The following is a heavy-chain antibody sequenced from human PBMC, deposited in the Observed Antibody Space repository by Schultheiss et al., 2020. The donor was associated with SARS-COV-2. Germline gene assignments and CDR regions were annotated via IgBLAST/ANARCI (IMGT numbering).Heavy chain of an antibody. CDR3: ARVPGGGRRGYYYGMDV. V-gene: IGHV4-59*10. CDR2: IYTSGST. J-gene: IGHJ6*02. D-gene: IGHD1-14*01. Sequence: GSLRLSCAVYGGSFSGCFWSWIHQPPGKGLEWIGRIYTSGSTNYNPSLKSRVTMSVDTSKNQFSLKLSSVTAADTAVYYCARVPGGGRRGYYYGMDVWGQGTTVTGSS. CDR1: GGSFSGCF.